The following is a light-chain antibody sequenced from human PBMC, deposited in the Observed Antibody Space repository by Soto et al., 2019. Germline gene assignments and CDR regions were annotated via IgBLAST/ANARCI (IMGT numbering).Light chain of an antibody. J-gene: IGKJ4*01. V-gene: IGKV1D-12*01. CDR2: AAS. CDR1: QDIISW. Sequence: DIQMTQSPSSVSASVGDRVTISCRASQDIISWLAWYQQKPGKAPKLLIYAASSSQSGVPSRFRGSGSGTDFTLTISSLQPEDFASYYCRQANSFPLTFGGGTKVDIK. CDR3: RQANSFPLT.